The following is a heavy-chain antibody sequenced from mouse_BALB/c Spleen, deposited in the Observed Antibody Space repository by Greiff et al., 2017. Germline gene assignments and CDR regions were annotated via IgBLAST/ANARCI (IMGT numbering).Heavy chain of an antibody. CDR2: INPSNGGT. Sequence: QVQLQQPGAELVKPGASVKLSCKASGYTFTSYYMYWVKQRPGQGLEWIGGINPSNGGTNFNEKFKSKATLTVDKSSSTAYMQLSSLTSEDSAVYYCTRIYGNDWYFDVWGAGTTVTVSS. J-gene: IGHJ1*01. CDR1: GYTFTSYY. V-gene: IGHV1S81*02. D-gene: IGHD2-1*01. CDR3: TRIYGNDWYFDV.